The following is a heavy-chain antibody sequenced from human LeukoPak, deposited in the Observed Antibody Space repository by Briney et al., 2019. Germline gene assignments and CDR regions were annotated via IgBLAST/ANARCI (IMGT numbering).Heavy chain of an antibody. Sequence: ASVKVSCKASGGTFSSYAISWVRQAPGQGLEWMGGIIPIFGTANYAQEFQGRVTITTDESTSTAYMELSSLRSEDTAVYYCARYAVGSGSYKNWFDPWGQGTLVTVSS. D-gene: IGHD1-26*01. CDR2: IIPIFGTA. J-gene: IGHJ5*02. V-gene: IGHV1-69*05. CDR1: GGTFSSYA. CDR3: ARYAVGSGSYKNWFDP.